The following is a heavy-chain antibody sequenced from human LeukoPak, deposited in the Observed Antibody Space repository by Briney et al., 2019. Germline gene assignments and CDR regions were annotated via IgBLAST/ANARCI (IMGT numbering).Heavy chain of an antibody. CDR3: AREIAAAV. CDR1: GFTFDDYA. CDR2: ISWNSGSI. Sequence: PGGSLRLSCAASGFTFDDYAMHWVRQALGKGLEWVSGISWNSGSIGYADSVKGRFTISRDNSKNTLYLQMNSLRAEDTAVYYCAREIAAAVWGQGTLVTVSS. D-gene: IGHD6-13*01. J-gene: IGHJ4*02. V-gene: IGHV3-9*01.